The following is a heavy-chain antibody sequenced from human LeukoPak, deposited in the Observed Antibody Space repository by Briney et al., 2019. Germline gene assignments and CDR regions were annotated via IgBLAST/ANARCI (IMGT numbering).Heavy chain of an antibody. CDR1: GFTLSIYW. V-gene: IGHV3-74*01. J-gene: IGHJ4*02. Sequence: GGSLRLSCVGSGFTLSIYWMYWIRQSPGKGLLWVARINPDGSIADYTDSVKGRFTISRDNVKNTLYLQMNSLRAEDTAVYYCVREGFFNYWGQGALVTVSS. CDR2: INPDGSIA. CDR3: VREGFFNY.